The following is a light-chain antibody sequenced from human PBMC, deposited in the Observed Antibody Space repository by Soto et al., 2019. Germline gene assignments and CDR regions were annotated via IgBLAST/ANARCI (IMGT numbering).Light chain of an antibody. CDR2: DAS. CDR3: HQRGNLPLT. V-gene: IGKV3-11*01. Sequence: EIVLTQSPDTLSLSPGERATLSCRARQSINSDLAWYQQKPGQPPRLLIYDASNRATDIPARFSGSVSGTDFTLTISSLEPEDFAVYYCHQRGNLPLTCGQGTKLEI. CDR1: QSINSD. J-gene: IGKJ2*01.